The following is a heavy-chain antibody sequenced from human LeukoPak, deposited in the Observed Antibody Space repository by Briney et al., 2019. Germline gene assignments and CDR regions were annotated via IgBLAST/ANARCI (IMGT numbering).Heavy chain of an antibody. V-gene: IGHV3-21*01. CDR1: GFTFSSYS. J-gene: IGHJ3*02. CDR2: ISSSSSYI. Sequence: GGSLRLSCAASGFTFSSYSMNWVRQAPEKGLEWVSSISSSSSYIYYADSVKGRFTISRDNAKNSLYLQMNSLRAEDTAVYYCARDEGNWHPFDIWGQGTMVTVSS. D-gene: IGHD1-1*01. CDR3: ARDEGNWHPFDI.